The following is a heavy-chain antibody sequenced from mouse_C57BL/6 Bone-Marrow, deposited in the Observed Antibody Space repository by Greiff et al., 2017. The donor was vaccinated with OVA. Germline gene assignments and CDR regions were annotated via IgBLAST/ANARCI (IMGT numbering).Heavy chain of an antibody. D-gene: IGHD2-14*01. Sequence: QVQLQQSGAELVKPGASVKLSCKASGYTFTEYTIHWVKQRSGQGLEWIGWFYPGSGSIKYNEKFKDKATLTADKSSSTVYMELSRLTSEDSAVYVCARHEDPLEYDEKASGYFDYWGQGTTLTVSS. J-gene: IGHJ2*01. CDR2: FYPGSGSI. CDR1: GYTFTEYT. V-gene: IGHV1-62-2*01. CDR3: ARHEDPLEYDEKASGYFDY.